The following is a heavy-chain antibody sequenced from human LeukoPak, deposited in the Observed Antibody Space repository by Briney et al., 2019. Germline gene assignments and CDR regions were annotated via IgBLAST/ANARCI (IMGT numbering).Heavy chain of an antibody. V-gene: IGHV3-23*01. CDR2: ISGSGGST. D-gene: IGHD5-18*01. CDR3: AKVGIQLWLRSQYYFDY. Sequence: PGGSLRLSCAASGFTFSSYAMSWVRQAPGKGLEWVSAISGSGGSTYYADSVKGRFTISRDNSKNALYLQMNSLRAEDTAVYYCAKVGIQLWLRSQYYFDYWGQGTLVTVSS. J-gene: IGHJ4*02. CDR1: GFTFSSYA.